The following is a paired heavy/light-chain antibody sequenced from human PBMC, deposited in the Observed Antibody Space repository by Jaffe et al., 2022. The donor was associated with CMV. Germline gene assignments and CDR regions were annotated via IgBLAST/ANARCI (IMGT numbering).Light chain of an antibody. Sequence: QSVLTQPPSVSGAPGQRVTISCTGGDSSIGAGYHVHWYQQLPGTAPKLLIYGNSNRPSGVPDRFSGSKSGTSASLAITGLQAEDEAFYYCQSYDSSLTGYVFGTGTEVTVL. J-gene: IGLJ1*01. CDR3: QSYDSSLTGYV. V-gene: IGLV1-40*01. CDR1: DSSIGAGYH. CDR2: GNS.
Heavy chain of an antibody. J-gene: IGHJ4*02. V-gene: IGHV3-53*01. CDR2: IYSGGST. CDR1: GFTVSTNY. CDR3: ARGQFSSGYHGPFAYFDY. Sequence: EVQLVESGGGLIQPGGSLRLSCAASGFTVSTNYMTWVRQAPGQGLEWVSVIYSGGSTYFADSVEGRFAISRDTSKNTLYLQMNSLRAEDTAVYYCARGQFSSGYHGPFAYFDYWGQGMLVSVSS. D-gene: IGHD3-22*01.